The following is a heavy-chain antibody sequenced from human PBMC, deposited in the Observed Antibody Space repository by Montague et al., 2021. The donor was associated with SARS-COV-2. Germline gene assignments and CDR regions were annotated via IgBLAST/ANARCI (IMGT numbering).Heavy chain of an antibody. D-gene: IGHD2-8*01. J-gene: IGHJ6*02. CDR3: ARHMSDCSKGICHTYYYYGWDV. V-gene: IGHV4-59*11. Sequence: SETLSLTCTVSGGSMSDHYWAWIRQPPGKGLEWLAYIYYSGGINSNASXXSRVSMSVDTSKNQFSLKLTSVTAADTAVYYCARHMSDCSKGICHTYYYYGWDVWGQGTTVTVSS. CDR2: IYYSGGI. CDR1: GGSMSDHY.